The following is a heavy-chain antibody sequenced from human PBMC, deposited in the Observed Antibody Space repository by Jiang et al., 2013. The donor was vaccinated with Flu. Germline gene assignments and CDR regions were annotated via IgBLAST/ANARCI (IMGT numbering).Heavy chain of an antibody. CDR3: ARQGYSYGRDAFDI. CDR1: GGSFSGYY. CDR2: INHSGST. D-gene: IGHD5-18*01. V-gene: IGHV4-34*01. J-gene: IGHJ3*02. Sequence: LLKPSETLSLTCAVYGGSFSGYYWSWIRQPPGKGLEWIGEINHSGSTNYNPSLKSRVTISVDTSKNQFSLKLSSVTAADTAVYYCARQGYSYGRDAFDIWGQGTMVTVSS.